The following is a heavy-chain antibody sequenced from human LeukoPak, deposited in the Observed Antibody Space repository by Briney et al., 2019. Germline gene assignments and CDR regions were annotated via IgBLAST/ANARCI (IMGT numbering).Heavy chain of an antibody. Sequence: ASVKVSCKVSGYTLTELSMHWVRQAPGKGLEWRGGFDPEDGETIYAQKFQGRVTMTEDTSTDTAYMELSSLRSEDTAVYYCATPPGGYGSGSSFDYWGQGTLVTVSS. J-gene: IGHJ4*02. V-gene: IGHV1-24*01. CDR1: GYTLTELS. CDR3: ATPPGGYGSGSSFDY. CDR2: FDPEDGET. D-gene: IGHD3-10*01.